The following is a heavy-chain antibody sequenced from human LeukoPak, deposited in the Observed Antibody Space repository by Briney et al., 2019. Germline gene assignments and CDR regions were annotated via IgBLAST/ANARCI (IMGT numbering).Heavy chain of an antibody. Sequence: PSETLSLTCTVSGGSISSSSYYWGWIRQPPGKGLEWIGSIYYSGSTYYNPSLKSRVTISVDTFKNQFSLKLSSVTAADTAVYYCARLGYSYGHIDYCGQGTLVTVSS. CDR3: ARLGYSYGHIDY. CDR1: GGSISSSSYY. J-gene: IGHJ4*02. D-gene: IGHD5-18*01. V-gene: IGHV4-39*01. CDR2: IYYSGST.